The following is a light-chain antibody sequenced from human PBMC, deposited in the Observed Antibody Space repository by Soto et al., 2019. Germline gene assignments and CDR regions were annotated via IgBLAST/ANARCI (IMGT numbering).Light chain of an antibody. CDR2: GAS. CDR1: QSIGIY. Sequence: DIQMTQSPSSLTASVGDRVTITCRASQSIGIYLNWYQLTPGKAPNLXXYGASYLKRGVPTRFSVSGSGTDFTLTLSSLQPEDFAIYDCQQTYTTPEITFGQGTRLENK. CDR3: QQTYTTPEIT. V-gene: IGKV1-39*01. J-gene: IGKJ5*01.